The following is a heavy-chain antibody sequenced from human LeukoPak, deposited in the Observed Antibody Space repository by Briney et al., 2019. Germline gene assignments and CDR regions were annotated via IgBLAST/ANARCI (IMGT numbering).Heavy chain of an antibody. CDR2: MYHSGSA. J-gene: IGHJ4*02. D-gene: IGHD1-26*01. Sequence: PETLSLTCAVSGYSISSGHYWGWIRQPPGKGLELIGSMYHSGSAYYNPSLRSRVTISVDTSKNRFSLKLSSVTAADTAVYYCARLIVGGDYFDYLGQGTLVTVSS. CDR1: GYSISSGHY. CDR3: ARLIVGGDYFDY. V-gene: IGHV4-38-2*01.